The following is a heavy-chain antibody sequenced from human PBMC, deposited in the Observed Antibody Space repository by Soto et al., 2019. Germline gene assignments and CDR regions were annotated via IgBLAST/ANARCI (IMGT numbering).Heavy chain of an antibody. CDR2: IYYSGST. CDR3: ARSRVIVVVPAAINWFDP. V-gene: IGHV4-39*01. Sequence: SETLSLTCTVSGGSISSSSYYWGWIRQPPGKGLEWIGSIYYSGSTYYNPSLKSRVTISVDTSKNQFSLKLSSVTAADTAVYYCARSRVIVVVPAAINWFDPWGQGTLVTVSS. J-gene: IGHJ5*02. CDR1: GGSISSSSYY. D-gene: IGHD2-2*01.